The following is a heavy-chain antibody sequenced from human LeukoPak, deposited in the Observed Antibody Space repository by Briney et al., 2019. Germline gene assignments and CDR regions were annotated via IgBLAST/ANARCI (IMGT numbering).Heavy chain of an antibody. Sequence: SETLSLTCTVSGGSISSYYWSWIRQPPGKGLEWIGYIYYSGSTNYNPSLKSRVTISVDTSKNQFSLKLSSVTAADTAVYYCTLTPLSSAGWYFDLWGRGTLVTVSS. V-gene: IGHV4-59*01. J-gene: IGHJ2*01. CDR3: TLTPLSSAGWYFDL. CDR1: GGSISSYY. D-gene: IGHD4-23*01. CDR2: IYYSGST.